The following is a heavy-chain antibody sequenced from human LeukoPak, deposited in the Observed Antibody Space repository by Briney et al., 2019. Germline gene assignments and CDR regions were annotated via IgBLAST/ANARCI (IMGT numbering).Heavy chain of an antibody. CDR1: GITFRSYS. D-gene: IGHD1-26*01. J-gene: IGHJ4*02. Sequence: GGSLRLSCEASGITFRSYSMTWGRQVPGEGVEGVASTSRTSSDIYYADSVKGRFTISRDNDNNSLYLQMNGLRAEDTAVYYCVREFVSRQTKYSGNYGGAFDYWGQGTLVTVSS. CDR2: TSRTSSDI. CDR3: VREFVSRQTKYSGNYGGAFDY. V-gene: IGHV3-21*06.